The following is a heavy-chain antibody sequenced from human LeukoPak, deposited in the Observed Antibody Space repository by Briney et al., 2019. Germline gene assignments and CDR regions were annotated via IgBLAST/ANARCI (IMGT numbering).Heavy chain of an antibody. V-gene: IGHV3-30*02. CDR2: IRYDGSNK. CDR3: TRDLMDYDVSTGLHHYYMDV. CDR1: GFTFSSYG. D-gene: IGHD3-9*01. J-gene: IGHJ6*02. Sequence: GGSLRLSCAASGFTFSSYGMHWVRQAPGKGLEWVAFIRYDGSNKYFADSVKGRFTISRDNSKNTLYLQMNTLRVEDTAVYYCTRDLMDYDVSTGLHHYYMDVWGQGTTVTVSS.